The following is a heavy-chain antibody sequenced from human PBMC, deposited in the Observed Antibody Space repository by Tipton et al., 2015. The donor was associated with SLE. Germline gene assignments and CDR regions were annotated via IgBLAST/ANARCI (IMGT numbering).Heavy chain of an antibody. Sequence: SLRLSCAASGFTFSSYSMNWVRQAPGKGLEWVSSISSSSSYIYYADSVKGRFTISRDNAKNSLYLQMNSLRAEDTAVYYCAKDAPPDAFDIWGQGTMVTVSS. CDR1: GFTFSSYS. CDR2: ISSSSSYI. V-gene: IGHV3-21*04. CDR3: AKDAPPDAFDI. J-gene: IGHJ3*02.